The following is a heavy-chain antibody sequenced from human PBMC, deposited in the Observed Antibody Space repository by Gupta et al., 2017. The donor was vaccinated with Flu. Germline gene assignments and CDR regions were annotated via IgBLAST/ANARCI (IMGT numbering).Heavy chain of an antibody. J-gene: IGHJ4*02. CDR3: ARGYYYDSSGYSNFDY. D-gene: IGHD3-22*01. CDR1: GGSISSGSYY. Sequence: QVQLQESGPGLVKPSQTLSLTCTVSGGSISSGSYYWSWIRQPAGKGLEWIGRIYTSGSTNYNPSLKSRVTISVDTSKNQFSLKLSSVTAADTAVYYCARGYYYDSSGYSNFDYWGQGTLVTVSS. CDR2: IYTSGST. V-gene: IGHV4-61*02.